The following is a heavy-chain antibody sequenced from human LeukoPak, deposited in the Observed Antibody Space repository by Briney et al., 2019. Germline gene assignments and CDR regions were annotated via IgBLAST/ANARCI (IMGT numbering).Heavy chain of an antibody. J-gene: IGHJ3*02. CDR1: GYTFTSYY. CDR3: ARFCPNCRDGYNNFHAFDI. D-gene: IGHD5-24*01. CDR2: INPSGGST. V-gene: IGHV1-46*01. Sequence: ASVKVSCKASGYTFTSYYMHWVRQAPGQGLEWMGIINPSGGSTSYAQKFQGRVTMTRDTSTSTVYMELSSLRSEDTAVYYYARFCPNCRDGYNNFHAFDIWGQGTMVTVSS.